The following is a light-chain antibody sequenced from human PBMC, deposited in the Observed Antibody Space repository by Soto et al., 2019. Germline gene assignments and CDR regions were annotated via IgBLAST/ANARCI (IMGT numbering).Light chain of an antibody. Sequence: QSVLTQPPSASWSPGQSFAISFTGTSSDVGGYNYVSWYQQHPGKAHKLIIYEVNKRPSGVPDRFSGSKSGNTASLTVSGLQAEDEADYYCTSYAGSSNVFGTGTKVTVL. CDR3: TSYAGSSNV. J-gene: IGLJ1*01. CDR2: EVN. V-gene: IGLV2-8*01. CDR1: SSDVGGYNY.